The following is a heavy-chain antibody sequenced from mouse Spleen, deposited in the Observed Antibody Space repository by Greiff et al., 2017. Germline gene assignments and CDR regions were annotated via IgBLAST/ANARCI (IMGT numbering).Heavy chain of an antibody. Sequence: QVQLQQSGAELVRPGTSVKVSCKASGYAFTNYLIEWVKQRPGQGLEWIGVINPGSGGTNYNEKFKGKATLTADKSSSTAYMQLSSLTSDDSAVYFCARQLGPWFAYWGQGTLVTVSA. CDR1: GYAFTNYL. V-gene: IGHV1-54*01. CDR2: INPGSGGT. CDR3: ARQLGPWFAY. D-gene: IGHD3-1*01. J-gene: IGHJ3*01.